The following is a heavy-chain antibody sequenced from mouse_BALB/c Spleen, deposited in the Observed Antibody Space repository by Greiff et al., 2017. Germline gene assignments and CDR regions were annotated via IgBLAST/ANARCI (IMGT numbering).Heavy chain of an antibody. J-gene: IGHJ3*01. V-gene: IGHV6-6*02. D-gene: IGHD1-1*01. Sequence: DVKLVESGGGLVQPGGSMKLSCVASGFTFSNYWMNWVRQSPEKGLEWVAEIRLKSNNYATHYAESVKGRFTISRDDSKSSVYLQMNNLRAEDTGIYYCTRDYYGSRGFAYWGQGTLVTVSA. CDR1: GFTFSNYW. CDR2: IRLKSNNYAT. CDR3: TRDYYGSRGFAY.